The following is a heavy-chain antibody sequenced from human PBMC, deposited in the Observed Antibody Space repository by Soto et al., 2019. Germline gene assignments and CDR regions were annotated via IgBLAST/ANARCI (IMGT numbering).Heavy chain of an antibody. D-gene: IGHD6-13*01. CDR1: GFSFSDYA. CDR3: AKRSPYSSGWYSPIFDY. V-gene: IGHV3-23*01. J-gene: IGHJ4*02. CDR2: ISESGGST. Sequence: LRLSCAASGFSFSDYAMSWVRQAPGKGLEWVSVISESGGSTHYADSVRGRFTVSRDNSKSSLSLRMNSLRDEDTAVYFCAKRSPYSSGWYSPIFDYWGQGALVTVSS.